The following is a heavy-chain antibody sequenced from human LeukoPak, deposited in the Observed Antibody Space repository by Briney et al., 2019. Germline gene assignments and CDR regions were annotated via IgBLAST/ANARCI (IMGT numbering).Heavy chain of an antibody. CDR2: MNPNSGNT. V-gene: IGHV1-8*01. CDR3: ARRAKYGSGSYYHYYYYYYMDV. CDR1: GYTFTSYD. D-gene: IGHD3-10*01. J-gene: IGHJ6*03. Sequence: ASVKVSCKASGYTFTSYDINWVRQATGQGLEWMGWMNPNSGNTGYAQEFQGRVTMTRNTSISTAYMELSSLRSEDTAVYYCARRAKYGSGSYYHYYYYYYMDVWGKGTTVTVSS.